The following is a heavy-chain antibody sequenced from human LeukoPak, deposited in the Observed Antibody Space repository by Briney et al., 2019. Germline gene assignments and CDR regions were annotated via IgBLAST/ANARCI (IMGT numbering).Heavy chain of an antibody. CDR2: ISSSSSYI. D-gene: IGHD3-10*01. V-gene: IGHV3-21*01. CDR3: ASCQRGYDY. CDR1: GFTFSSYS. Sequence: GGSLRLSCAASGFTFSSYSMNWVRQAPWKGLEWVSSISSSSSYIYYADSVKGRFTISRDNAKNSLYLQMNSLRAEDTAVYYCASCQRGYDYWGQGTLVTVSS. J-gene: IGHJ4*02.